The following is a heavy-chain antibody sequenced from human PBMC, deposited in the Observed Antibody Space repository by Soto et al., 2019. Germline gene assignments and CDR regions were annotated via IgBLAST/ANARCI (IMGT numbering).Heavy chain of an antibody. CDR2: INSNGGST. J-gene: IGHJ4*02. CDR3: ARGYDFLTGHWNY. Sequence: GGSLRLSCAASGFTFSSYSMHWVRQAPGKGLEYVSAINSNGGSTYYANSVKGRFTISRDNSKNTLYLQMGSLRAEDMAVYYCARGYDFLTGHWNYWGQGTLVTVSS. V-gene: IGHV3-64*01. CDR1: GFTFSSYS. D-gene: IGHD3-9*01.